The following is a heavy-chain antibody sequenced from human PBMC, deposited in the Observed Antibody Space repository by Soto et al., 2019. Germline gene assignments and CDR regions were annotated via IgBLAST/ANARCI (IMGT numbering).Heavy chain of an antibody. CDR1: GYTFTSYY. V-gene: IGHV1-46*01. J-gene: IGHJ6*02. CDR3: ARDSRSWYAYYYYYYGMDV. CDR2: INPSGGST. Sequence: GASVKVSCKASGYTFTSYYMHWVRQAPGQGLEWMGIINPSGGSTSYAQKFQGRVTMTRDTSTSTVYMELSSLRSEDTAVYYCARDSRSWYAYYYYYYGMDVWGQGTTVTVSS. D-gene: IGHD6-13*01.